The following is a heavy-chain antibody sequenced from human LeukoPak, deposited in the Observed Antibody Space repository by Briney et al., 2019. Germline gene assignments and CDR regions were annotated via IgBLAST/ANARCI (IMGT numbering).Heavy chain of an antibody. D-gene: IGHD3-10*01. J-gene: IGHJ4*02. Sequence: GGSLRLSCAASGLSFNSCGMHWVRQAPGKGLEWVADISSDGSNKYYADCVKGRFTISRDNSKNTLSLQMNSLRTEDTAVFYCAKGSGGSGSFYNHFDCWGQGTLVTVSA. CDR1: GLSFNSCG. CDR3: AKGSGGSGSFYNHFDC. CDR2: ISSDGSNK. V-gene: IGHV3-30*18.